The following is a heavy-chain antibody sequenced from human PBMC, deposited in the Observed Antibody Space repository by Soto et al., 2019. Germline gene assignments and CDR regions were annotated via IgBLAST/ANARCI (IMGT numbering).Heavy chain of an antibody. CDR1: GFTFSSYG. Sequence: QVQLVESGGGVVQPGRSLRLSCAASGFTFSSYGMHWVRQAPGKGLEWVAVIWYDGSNKYYADSVKGRFTISRDNSKNPLYLQMNGLRAEDTAVYYCARDGYCSGGSCYSVPVFDYWGQGTLVTVSA. D-gene: IGHD2-15*01. J-gene: IGHJ4*02. V-gene: IGHV3-33*01. CDR2: IWYDGSNK. CDR3: ARDGYCSGGSCYSVPVFDY.